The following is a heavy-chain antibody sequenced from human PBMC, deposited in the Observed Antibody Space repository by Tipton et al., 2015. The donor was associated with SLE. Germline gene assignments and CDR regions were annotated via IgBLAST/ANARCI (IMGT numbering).Heavy chain of an antibody. Sequence: TLSLTCTVSGGSISSGSYYWSWIRQPAGKGLEWIGHIYTSGSTNYNPFLKSRVTISVDTSKNQFSLKLSSVTAADTALYYCARGTNYDSSGYYSYWGQGTLVTVSS. CDR1: GGSISSGSYY. CDR3: ARGTNYDSSGYYSY. V-gene: IGHV4-61*09. D-gene: IGHD3-22*01. CDR2: IYTSGST. J-gene: IGHJ4*02.